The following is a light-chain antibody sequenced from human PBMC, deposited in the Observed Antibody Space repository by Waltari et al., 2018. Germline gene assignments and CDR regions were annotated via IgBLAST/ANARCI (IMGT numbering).Light chain of an antibody. V-gene: IGLV1-40*01. CDR3: QSYDGSLSASI. J-gene: IGLJ2*01. CDR2: SHN. Sequence: QPVLTQPPSMSGAPAPRVTISCTGSSPNIGAGYVVPWYQQLPGTAPKLLIYSHNNRASGVPDRFSGSKSGTSASLASAGLQAEDEADYYCQSYDGSLSASIFGGGTKLTVL. CDR1: SPNIGAGYV.